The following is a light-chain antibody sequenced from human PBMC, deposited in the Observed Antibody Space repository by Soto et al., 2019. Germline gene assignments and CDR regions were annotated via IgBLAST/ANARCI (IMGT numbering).Light chain of an antibody. V-gene: IGKV1-5*01. CDR1: QSLSTW. CDR3: QQYHSYSRYT. CDR2: DAS. Sequence: DIQLTQSPSTLSASVGDRVTITCRASQSLSTWLAWYQQKPGKAPNLLIYDASSLQSGFPSRFSGSGSGTEFTLTISNLQTDDFATYYCQQYHSYSRYTFGQGTKLEIK. J-gene: IGKJ2*01.